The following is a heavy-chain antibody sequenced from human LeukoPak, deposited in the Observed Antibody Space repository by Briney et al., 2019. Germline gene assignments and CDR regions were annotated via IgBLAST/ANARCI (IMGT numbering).Heavy chain of an antibody. V-gene: IGHV1-2*02. CDR3: ATMYSSSWYWFDP. CDR2: INPNSGGT. D-gene: IGHD6-13*01. J-gene: IGHJ5*02. Sequence: GASVKVSCKASGYTFTGYYMHWVRRAPGQGLEWMGWINPNSGGTNYAQKFQGRVTMTRDTSISTAYMELSRLRSDDTAVYYCATMYSSSWYWFDPWGQGTLVTVAS. CDR1: GYTFTGYY.